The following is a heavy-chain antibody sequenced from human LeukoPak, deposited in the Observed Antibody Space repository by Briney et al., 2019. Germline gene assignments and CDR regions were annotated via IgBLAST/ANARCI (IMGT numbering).Heavy chain of an antibody. CDR1: AFNFGTYW. J-gene: IGHJ3*02. Sequence: LKICCKGSAFNFGTYWIAWVRQMPGKGLEWMGIIYPGDSDTRYSSSFEGQVTISAVKSSSIAYLQWRSLQASDTAVYYCVRARLQEKGVTVRGAPFDIWGQGTRLTVSS. D-gene: IGHD2-21*02. CDR2: IYPGDSDT. CDR3: VRARLQEKGVTVRGAPFDI. V-gene: IGHV5-51*01.